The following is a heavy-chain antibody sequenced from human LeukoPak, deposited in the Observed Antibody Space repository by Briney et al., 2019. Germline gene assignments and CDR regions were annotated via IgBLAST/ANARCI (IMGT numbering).Heavy chain of an antibody. CDR1: GGSITTYS. Sequence: KPSETLSLTCTVSGGSITTYSWNRIRQPPGKGLEWIGFFYSGGNINYNPSLRSRVTISLDTSNNQFSLSLSSVTAADTAVYYCARRRGVSMDFWGQGTLVTVSS. D-gene: IGHD5/OR15-5a*01. CDR2: FYSGGNI. V-gene: IGHV4-59*01. J-gene: IGHJ4*02. CDR3: ARRRGVSMDF.